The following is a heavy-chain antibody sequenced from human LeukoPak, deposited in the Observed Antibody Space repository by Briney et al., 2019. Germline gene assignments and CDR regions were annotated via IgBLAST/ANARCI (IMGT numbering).Heavy chain of an antibody. CDR3: ARHSKSYCDSGSFSTNFDY. CDR2: IYYSGST. Sequence: PSETLSLTCTVSGGSISSYYWSWIRQPPGKGLEWIGYIYYSGSTNYNPSLKSRVTISVDTSKNQFSLKLSSVTAADTAVYSCARHSKSYCDSGSFSTNFDYWGQGTLVTVSS. V-gene: IGHV4-59*08. CDR1: GGSISSYY. D-gene: IGHD3-10*01. J-gene: IGHJ4*02.